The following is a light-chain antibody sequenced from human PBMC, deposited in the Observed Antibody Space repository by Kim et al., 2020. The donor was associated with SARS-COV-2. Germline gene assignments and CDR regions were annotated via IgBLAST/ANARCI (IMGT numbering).Light chain of an antibody. Sequence: SPGARATPSCSASQSISSRYLASYQQRPAQAPRRLIYAASTRTTDSPDGFIGSGSGTEVTLTISRLEPEEFSVDYYQQYGRTLWTFGQGTKVDIK. CDR3: QQYGRTLWT. J-gene: IGKJ1*01. V-gene: IGKV3-20*01. CDR2: AAS. CDR1: QSISSRY.